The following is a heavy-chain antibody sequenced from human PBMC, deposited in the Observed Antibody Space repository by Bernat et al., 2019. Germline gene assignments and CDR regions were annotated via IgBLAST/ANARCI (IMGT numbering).Heavy chain of an antibody. D-gene: IGHD6-13*01. CDR3: SKAVAAAVSDAFDI. V-gene: IGHV3-9*01. J-gene: IGHJ3*02. CDR1: GFTFDDYA. Sequence: EVQLVESGGGLVQPGRSLRLSCAASGFTFDDYAMYWVRQVPGKGLEWVSGISWNSVTITYADSVNGRFTSSRDNAKNSLYLQMNSLRAEDTAFYYCSKAVAAAVSDAFDIWGQGKMVTVSS. CDR2: ISWNSVTI.